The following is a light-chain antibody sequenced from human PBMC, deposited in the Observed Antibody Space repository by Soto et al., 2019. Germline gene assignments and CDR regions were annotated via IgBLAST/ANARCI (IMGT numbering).Light chain of an antibody. J-gene: IGLJ2*01. CDR1: SSDVGGYNY. V-gene: IGLV2-14*01. CDR3: TSYTSVNTLVV. CDR2: EVN. Sequence: QSVLTQPASVSGSPGQSITISCTGTSSDVGGYNYVSWYQNHPGKAPKLMIYEVNNRPSGVSNRFSGSKSGSTASLTISGLQAEDEADYYCTSYTSVNTLVVFGGGTKVTVL.